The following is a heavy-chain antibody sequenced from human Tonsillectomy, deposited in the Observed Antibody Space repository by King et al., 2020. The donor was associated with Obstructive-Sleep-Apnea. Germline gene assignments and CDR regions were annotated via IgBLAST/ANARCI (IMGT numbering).Heavy chain of an antibody. V-gene: IGHV3-30*04. Sequence: VQLVESGGGGVQPGRSLKLSCAASGFTFSSYAMHWVRQAPGKGLEWGAGISYDGSNKYYADSVKGRFTISRDNSKNTLYLQMNSLRAEDTAVYYCAREVNYCSSTSCYGLGNGARFDYWGQGTLVTVSS. CDR2: ISYDGSNK. CDR3: AREVNYCSSTSCYGLGNGARFDY. D-gene: IGHD2-2*01. CDR1: GFTFSSYA. J-gene: IGHJ4*02.